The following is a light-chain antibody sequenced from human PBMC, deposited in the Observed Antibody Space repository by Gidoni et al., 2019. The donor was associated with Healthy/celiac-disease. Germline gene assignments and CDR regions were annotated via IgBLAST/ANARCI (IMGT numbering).Light chain of an antibody. CDR1: QSISSY. CDR2: AAS. V-gene: IGKV1-39*01. J-gene: IGKJ2*01. CDR3: QQSYSTPPYT. Sequence: FQLTQSPSSLSASVGDRVTITCRASQSISSYLNWYQQKPGKAPKLLIYAASSLQSGVPSRFSGSGSGTDFTLTISSLQPEDFATYYCQQSYSTPPYTFGQGTKLEIK.